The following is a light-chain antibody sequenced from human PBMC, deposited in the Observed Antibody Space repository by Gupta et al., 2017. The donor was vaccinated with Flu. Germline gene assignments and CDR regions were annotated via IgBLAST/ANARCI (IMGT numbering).Light chain of an antibody. CDR3: AAWDDSLSGHYV. CDR2: SNS. Sequence: VNISCSGSSSNIGSNAVHWYQQLLGTAPKLLIYSNSQRPSGVPDRFSGSKSGTSASLAISGLQSEDEADYYCAAWDDSLSGHYVFGTGTKVTVL. J-gene: IGLJ1*01. V-gene: IGLV1-44*01. CDR1: SSNIGSNA.